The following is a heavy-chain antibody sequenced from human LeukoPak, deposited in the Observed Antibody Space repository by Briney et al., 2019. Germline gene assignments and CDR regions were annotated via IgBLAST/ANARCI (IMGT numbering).Heavy chain of an antibody. CDR2: IFYRGSI. D-gene: IGHD3/OR15-3a*01. J-gene: IGHJ3*02. Sequence: PSETLSLTCTVSGGSISNYYWSWIRQPPGKGLEWIGYIFYRGSIDYSPSLQSRVTISVDTSKNHLSLGLTSVTAADTAVYFCARGVVLGQDDAFDIWGRGTMVTVSS. CDR1: GGSISNYY. V-gene: IGHV4-59*12. CDR3: ARGVVLGQDDAFDI.